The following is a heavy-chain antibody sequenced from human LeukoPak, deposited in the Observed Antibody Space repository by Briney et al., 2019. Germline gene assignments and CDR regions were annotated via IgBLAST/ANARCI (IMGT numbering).Heavy chain of an antibody. D-gene: IGHD6-13*01. J-gene: IGHJ5*02. CDR3: ARVYSSSWYSMGRVGNWFDP. CDR2: ISGSGGST. Sequence: GGSLRLSCAASVFTFSSYAMSWVRQAPGKGLEWVSAISGSGGSTYYADSVKGRFTISRDNSKNTLYLQMNSLRAEDTAVYYCARVYSSSWYSMGRVGNWFDPWGQGTLVTVSS. CDR1: VFTFSSYA. V-gene: IGHV3-23*01.